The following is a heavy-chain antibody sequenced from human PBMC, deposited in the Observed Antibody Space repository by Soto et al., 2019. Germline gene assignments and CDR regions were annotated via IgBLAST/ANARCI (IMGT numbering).Heavy chain of an antibody. CDR1: GFIFGDNA. D-gene: IGHD1-1*01. CDR3: TRAGIDRTGTTHYYYGMDI. V-gene: IGHV3-49*04. Sequence: PGGSLRLSCTTFGFIFGDNAMRWVRHAPGKGLEWVGFIRSKGYGGTTDYAAYAKGRFTISRDDSRSIAYLQMNSLQTEDTAVYYCTRAGIDRTGTTHYYYGMDIWGQGTTVTVSS. CDR2: IRSKGYGGTT. J-gene: IGHJ6*02.